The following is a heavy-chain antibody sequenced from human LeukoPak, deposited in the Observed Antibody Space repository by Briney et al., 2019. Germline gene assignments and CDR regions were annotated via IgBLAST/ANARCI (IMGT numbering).Heavy chain of an antibody. CDR3: NSGYEGWFDP. J-gene: IGHJ5*02. Sequence: KPSETLSLTCTVSGGSISSSPYWWSWIRQPPGKGLEWIGTIYFSGSTFYHPSLEGRVSISADRSKNQFSLKLASVTAADTAVYYCNSGYEGWFDPWGQGTLVTVSS. CDR1: GGSISSSPYW. D-gene: IGHD5-12*01. V-gene: IGHV4-39*03. CDR2: IYFSGST.